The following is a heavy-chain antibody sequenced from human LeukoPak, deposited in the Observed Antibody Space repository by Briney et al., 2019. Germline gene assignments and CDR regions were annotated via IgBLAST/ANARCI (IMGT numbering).Heavy chain of an antibody. Sequence: GASVKVSFKASGYSFTSYYMHWVRHAPGQGVEWMGIINPSVGSTNYGQKVEGRVTMTRGTSRSTVYMELSSLRSEDTAVYCCARGVEVWGRGVAAGGTSYYYYGMDVWGQGTTVTVSS. D-gene: IGHD6-13*01. V-gene: IGHV1-46*01. CDR1: GYSFTSYY. CDR3: ARGVEVWGRGVAAGGTSYYYYGMDV. CDR2: INPSVGST. J-gene: IGHJ6*02.